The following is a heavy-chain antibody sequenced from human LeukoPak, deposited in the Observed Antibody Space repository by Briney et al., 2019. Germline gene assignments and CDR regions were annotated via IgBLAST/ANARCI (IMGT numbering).Heavy chain of an antibody. V-gene: IGHV4-31*03. D-gene: IGHD3-3*01. J-gene: IGHJ4*02. Sequence: PSETLSLTCTVSGGSISSGGYYWSWIRQHPGKGLGWIGYIYYSGSTYYNPSLKSRVTISVDTSKNQFSLKLSSVTAADTAVYYCARVSYDFNYFDYWGQGTLVTVSS. CDR2: IYYSGST. CDR3: ARVSYDFNYFDY. CDR1: GGSISSGGYY.